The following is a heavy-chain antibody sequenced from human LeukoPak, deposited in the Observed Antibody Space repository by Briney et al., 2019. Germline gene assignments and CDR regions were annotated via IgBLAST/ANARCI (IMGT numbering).Heavy chain of an antibody. V-gene: IGHV3-33*01. Sequence: PGGSLRLSCAASGFTFSGFGMHWVRQAPGKGLEWVAVIWYDGSNKYYADSVKGRFTISRDNPKNTLYVQMNCLRAEDAAVYYCARGRGADYGGNSGYFDYWGQGTLVTVSS. CDR2: IWYDGSNK. CDR1: GFTFSGFG. CDR3: ARGRGADYGGNSGYFDY. D-gene: IGHD4-23*01. J-gene: IGHJ4*02.